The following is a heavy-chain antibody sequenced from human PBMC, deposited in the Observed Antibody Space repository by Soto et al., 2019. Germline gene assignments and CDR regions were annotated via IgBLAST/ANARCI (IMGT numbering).Heavy chain of an antibody. CDR1: GGTLNKHA. CDR2: IIPIFGTA. V-gene: IGHV1-69*06. J-gene: IGHJ1*01. Sequence: SVKVSCKASGGTLNKHAITWVRRAPGQGLEWLGGIIPIFGTANYAQKFQGRVTITADKSTSTAYMELSSLRSEDTAVYYCARGLQGIQHWGQGTLVTVSS. CDR3: ARGLQGIQH. D-gene: IGHD3-10*01.